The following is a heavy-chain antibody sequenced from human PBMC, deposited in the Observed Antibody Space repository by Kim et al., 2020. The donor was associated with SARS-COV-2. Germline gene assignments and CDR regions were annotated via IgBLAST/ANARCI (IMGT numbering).Heavy chain of an antibody. Sequence: YSPSFQAHVTISSDKSIGTAYLQWSSLKASDTAMYYCARTYYYGSRGTDVWGQGTTVTVSS. CDR3: ARTYYYGSRGTDV. J-gene: IGHJ6*02. V-gene: IGHV5-10-1*01. D-gene: IGHD3-10*01.